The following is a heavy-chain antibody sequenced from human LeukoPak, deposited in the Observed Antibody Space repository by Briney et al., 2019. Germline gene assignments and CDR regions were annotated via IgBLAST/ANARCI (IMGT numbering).Heavy chain of an antibody. CDR1: GGSISSHY. J-gene: IGHJ4*02. CDR2: IYYSGST. V-gene: IGHV4-59*11. D-gene: IGHD3-22*01. Sequence: SETLSLTCTVSGGSISSHYWSWIRQPPGKGLEWIGYIYYSGSTNYNPSLKSRVTISVDTSKNQFSLKLSSVTAADTAVYYCARVYDSSGCPEPGFDYWGQGTLVTVSS. CDR3: ARVYDSSGCPEPGFDY.